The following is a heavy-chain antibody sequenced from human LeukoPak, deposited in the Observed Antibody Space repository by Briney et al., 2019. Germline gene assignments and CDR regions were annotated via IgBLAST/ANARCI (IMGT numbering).Heavy chain of an antibody. Sequence: PSETLSLTCAVYGGSFSGYYWSWIRQPPGKGLEWIGEINHSGSTNYNPSLKSRVTISVDTSKNQFSLKLSSVTAADTAVYYCARGLRYFDWNFGYWGQGTLVTVSS. V-gene: IGHV4-34*01. CDR2: INHSGST. D-gene: IGHD3-9*01. CDR3: ARGLRYFDWNFGY. CDR1: GGSFSGYY. J-gene: IGHJ4*02.